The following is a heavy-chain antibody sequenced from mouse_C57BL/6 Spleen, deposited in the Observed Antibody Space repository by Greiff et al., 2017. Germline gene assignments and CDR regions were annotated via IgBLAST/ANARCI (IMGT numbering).Heavy chain of an antibody. D-gene: IGHD1-1*01. V-gene: IGHV1-61*01. Sequence: QVHVKQSGPELVRPGSSVKLSCKASGYTFTSYWMDWLKQRPGQGLEWIGNIYPSDSETHYNQKFKDTATLTVDYSSTTAYMQLSSLTSEDSAVYYCATYGSSYGAMDYWGQGTSVTVSS. CDR2: IYPSDSET. CDR1: GYTFTSYW. J-gene: IGHJ4*01. CDR3: ATYGSSYGAMDY.